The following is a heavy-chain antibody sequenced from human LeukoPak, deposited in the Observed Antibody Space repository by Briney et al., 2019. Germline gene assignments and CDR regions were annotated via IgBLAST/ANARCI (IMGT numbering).Heavy chain of an antibody. V-gene: IGHV3-53*01. Sequence: GGSLRRSCAASGFTVSSNYMSWVRQAPGKGLEWVSDIYSGGSTYYADSVKGRFTISRDNSKNTLYLQMNSLRAEDTAVYYCASSIKRWLLDYWGQGTLVTVSS. CDR3: ASSIKRWLLDY. CDR2: IYSGGST. J-gene: IGHJ4*02. CDR1: GFTVSSNY. D-gene: IGHD5-24*01.